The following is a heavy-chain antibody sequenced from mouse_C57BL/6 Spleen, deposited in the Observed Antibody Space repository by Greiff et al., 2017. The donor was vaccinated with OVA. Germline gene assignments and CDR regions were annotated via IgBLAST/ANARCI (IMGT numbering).Heavy chain of an antibody. V-gene: IGHV3-6*01. Sequence: EVQRVESGPGLVKPSQSLSLTCSVTGYSITSGYYWNWIRQFPGNKLEWMGYISYDGSNNYNPSLKNRISITRDTSKNQFFLKLNSVTTEDTATYYCARHYGYDAFDYWGQGTTLTVSS. D-gene: IGHD2-2*01. CDR2: ISYDGSN. CDR1: GYSITSGYY. CDR3: ARHYGYDAFDY. J-gene: IGHJ2*01.